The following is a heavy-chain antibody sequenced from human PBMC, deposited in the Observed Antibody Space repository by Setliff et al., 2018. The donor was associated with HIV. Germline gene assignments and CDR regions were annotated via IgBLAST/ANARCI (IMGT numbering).Heavy chain of an antibody. D-gene: IGHD6-19*01. J-gene: IGHJ1*01. CDR1: GFTFKTDA. Sequence: GGSLRLSCAASGFTFKTDAMHWVRQAPGKGLEWVSVIGGSGGSTYYADSVKGRFIISRDNSNNMLHLQMNSLRVEDTAIYYCARSSQWLVGGYFHHWGQGTLVTVSS. CDR2: IGGSGGST. V-gene: IGHV3-23*01. CDR3: ARSSQWLVGGYFHH.